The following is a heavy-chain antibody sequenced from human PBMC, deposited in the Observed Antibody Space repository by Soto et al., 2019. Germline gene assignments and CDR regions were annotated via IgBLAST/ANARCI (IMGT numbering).Heavy chain of an antibody. CDR1: GFSFSSYA. D-gene: IGHD3-22*01. V-gene: IGHV3-23*01. Sequence: GGSLRLSCAASGFSFSSYAMNWVRQAPGQGLEWVSVITNGGGGTYYADSVKGRFTISRDNSENTLHLQMSSLRAEDTAVYFCAKASGYYDNSGYYPFDHWGPGTLVTVSS. J-gene: IGHJ4*02. CDR3: AKASGYYDNSGYYPFDH. CDR2: ITNGGGGT.